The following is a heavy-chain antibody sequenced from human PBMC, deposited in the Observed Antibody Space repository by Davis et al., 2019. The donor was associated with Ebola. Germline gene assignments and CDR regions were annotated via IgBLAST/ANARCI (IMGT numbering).Heavy chain of an antibody. CDR3: ARASRTTYSSSYGPHLGY. Sequence: AASVKVSCKASGYTFTSYGISWVRQAPGQGLEWMGWISAYNGNTNYAQKLQGRVTMTTDTSTSTAYMELSSLRSEDTAVYYCARASRTTYSSSYGPHLGYWGQGTLVTVSS. D-gene: IGHD6-13*01. CDR1: GYTFTSYG. J-gene: IGHJ4*02. V-gene: IGHV1-18*01. CDR2: ISAYNGNT.